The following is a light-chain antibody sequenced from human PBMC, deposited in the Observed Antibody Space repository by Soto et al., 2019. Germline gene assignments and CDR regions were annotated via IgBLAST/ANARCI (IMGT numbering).Light chain of an antibody. V-gene: IGLV2-14*03. CDR3: ISYTDWQAYL. J-gene: IGLJ1*01. Sequence: QSALTQPASVSGSPGQSITISCSGTSSDIGSYNHVAWYQQFPGKSPKLMIYAVSDRPPRVSDRFSGSKSGITASLTISGLQTEDEADYYCISYTDWQAYLFGTWTKVTVL. CDR2: AVS. CDR1: SSDIGSYNH.